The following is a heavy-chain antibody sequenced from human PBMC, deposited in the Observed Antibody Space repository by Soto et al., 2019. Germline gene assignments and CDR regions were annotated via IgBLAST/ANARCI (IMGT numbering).Heavy chain of an antibody. Sequence: QVQLQESGPGLVEPSQTLFLTCSVSSGSISSGDYYWSWIRQPPGKGLEWIGNIYYRGSTYYMPFLKHRVTMSEDTSQNQVSLKVKSVTAADTAVYYCGRVRHITGNTYGPDAFAFWGQGTLVTVTS. D-gene: IGHD5-18*01. V-gene: IGHV4-30-4*01. J-gene: IGHJ3*01. CDR2: IYYRGST. CDR3: GRVRHITGNTYGPDAFAF. CDR1: SGSISSGDYY.